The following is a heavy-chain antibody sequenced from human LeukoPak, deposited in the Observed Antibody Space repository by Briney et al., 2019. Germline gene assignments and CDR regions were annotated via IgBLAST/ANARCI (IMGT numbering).Heavy chain of an antibody. CDR3: ARGRTMVRGVMVDY. J-gene: IGHJ4*02. CDR1: GGSINYYY. V-gene: IGHV4-34*01. D-gene: IGHD3-10*01. CDR2: INHSGST. Sequence: SETLSLTCTVSGGSINYYYWSWIRQPPGKGLEWIGEINHSGSTNYNPSLKSRATISVDTSKNQFSLRLSSVTAADTAVYYCARGRTMVRGVMVDYWGQGTLVTVSS.